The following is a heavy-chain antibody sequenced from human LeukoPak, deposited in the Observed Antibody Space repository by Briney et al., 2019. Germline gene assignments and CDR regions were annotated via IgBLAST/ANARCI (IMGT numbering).Heavy chain of an antibody. Sequence: ASETLSLTCTVSGGSISFISSSTYYWGWIRQVPGKGLEWIGSLYYGESSHYNPSLKSRATLSVDTSNNQFSLKLTSVTAADAAVYFCARQLPTAAADTRGYFDYWGQGTVVTVSS. CDR3: ARQLPTAAADTRGYFDY. CDR2: LYYGESS. CDR1: GGSISFISSSTYY. D-gene: IGHD6-13*01. V-gene: IGHV4-39*01. J-gene: IGHJ4*02.